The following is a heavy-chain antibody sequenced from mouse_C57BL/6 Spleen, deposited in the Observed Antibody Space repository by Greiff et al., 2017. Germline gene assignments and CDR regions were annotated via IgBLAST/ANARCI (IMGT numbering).Heavy chain of an antibody. CDR2: IDPSDSET. Sequence: QVQLQQPGAELVRPGSSVKLSCKASGYTFTSYWMHWVKQRPIQGLEWIGNIDPSDSETHYNQKFKDKATLTVDKSSSTAYMQLSSLTAEDSAVYYCANGGLRAMDYWGQGTSVTVSS. V-gene: IGHV1-52*01. D-gene: IGHD2-4*01. J-gene: IGHJ4*01. CDR3: ANGGLRAMDY. CDR1: GYTFTSYW.